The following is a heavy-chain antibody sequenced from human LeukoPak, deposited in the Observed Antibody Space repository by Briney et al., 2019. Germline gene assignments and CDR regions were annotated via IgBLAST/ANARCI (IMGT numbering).Heavy chain of an antibody. V-gene: IGHV3-7*01. CDR2: INQDGSEK. Sequence: EGSLRLSCAVSGFTFSNYRMNWVRQAPGKGLEWVANINQDGSEKYYVDSVKDRFTISRDNAKNSLFLQVNSLRAEDTAVYYCARDTRTFDYWGQGTLVTVSS. D-gene: IGHD1-26*01. CDR1: GFTFSNYR. CDR3: ARDTRTFDY. J-gene: IGHJ4*02.